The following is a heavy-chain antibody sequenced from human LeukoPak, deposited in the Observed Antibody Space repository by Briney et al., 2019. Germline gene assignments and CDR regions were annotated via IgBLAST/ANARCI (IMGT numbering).Heavy chain of an antibody. D-gene: IGHD1-1*01. CDR3: AKGLGTTRSAFDI. V-gene: IGHV3-23*01. J-gene: IGHJ3*02. CDR2: ISNSGGST. Sequence: VSTISNSGGSTYSADSVKGQFTISRDTSKNTLYLQVDSLRAEDTAVYYCAKGLGTTRSAFDIWGQGTMVTVSS.